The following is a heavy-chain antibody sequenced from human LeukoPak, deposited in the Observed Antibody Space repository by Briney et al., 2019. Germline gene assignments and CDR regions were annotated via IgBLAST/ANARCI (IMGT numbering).Heavy chain of an antibody. CDR1: GYTFTSYG. J-gene: IGHJ4*02. CDR3: ARALITFGGVIVDGYYFDY. V-gene: IGHV1-46*01. Sequence: ASVKVSCKASGYTFTSYGISWVQQAPGQGLEWMGIINPSGGSTSYAQKFQGRVTMTRDMSTSTVYMELSSLRSEDTAVYYCARALITFGGVIVDGYYFDYWGQGTLVTVSS. D-gene: IGHD3-16*02. CDR2: INPSGGST.